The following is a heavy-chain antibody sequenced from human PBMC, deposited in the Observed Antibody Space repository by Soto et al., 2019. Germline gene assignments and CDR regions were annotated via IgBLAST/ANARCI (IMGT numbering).Heavy chain of an antibody. D-gene: IGHD4-17*01. CDR2: IIPIFGTA. J-gene: IGHJ3*02. Sequence: QVQLVQSGAEVKKPGSSVKVSCKASGGTFSSYAISWVRQAPGQGLEWMGRIIPIFGTANYAQKFQGRVTITADKSTSTACIEQSSLKSEETAVDYCARDRITTVVVPDAFYIWGQGTMVTVSS. V-gene: IGHV1-69*06. CDR1: GGTFSSYA. CDR3: ARDRITTVVVPDAFYI.